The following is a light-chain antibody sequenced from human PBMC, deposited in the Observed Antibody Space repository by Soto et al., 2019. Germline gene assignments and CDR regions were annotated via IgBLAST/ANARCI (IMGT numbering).Light chain of an antibody. V-gene: IGKV3-11*01. CDR1: QIVRSN. CDR3: QQRNVWPPVT. Sequence: DMMLTQSPGTLSLSPGDRATLSCRAIQIVRSNSLAWYQQKPGQPPRLLIYGAFNRATGIPARFSGSGSGTDFTLTISSLEPEDSAVYYCQQRNVWPPVTFGQGTRLENK. J-gene: IGKJ5*01. CDR2: GAF.